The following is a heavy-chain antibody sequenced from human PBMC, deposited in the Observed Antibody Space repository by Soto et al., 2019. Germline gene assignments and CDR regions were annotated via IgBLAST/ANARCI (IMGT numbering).Heavy chain of an antibody. V-gene: IGHV4-30-4*01. CDR2: IYYSGST. Sequence: SETLSLTCTVSGGSISSGDYYWSWIRQPPGKGLEWIGYIYYSGSTYYNPSLKSRVTISVDTSKNQFSLKLSSVTAADTAVYYCARVGGFGATTIDYWGQGTLVTVSS. CDR3: ARVGGFGATTIDY. CDR1: GGSISSGDYY. D-gene: IGHD3-10*01. J-gene: IGHJ4*02.